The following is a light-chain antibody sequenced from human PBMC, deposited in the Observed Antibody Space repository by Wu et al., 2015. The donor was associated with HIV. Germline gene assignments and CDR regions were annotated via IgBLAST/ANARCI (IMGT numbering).Light chain of an antibody. V-gene: IGKV3-20*01. CDR3: QQYGTXLT. J-gene: IGKJ4*01. CDR1: QSVSSSY. CDR2: GAS. Sequence: EIVLTQSPGTLSLSPGEGATLSCRASQSVSSSYLAWYQQKPGQAPRLLIYGASHRATGIPDRFSGSGSGTDFTLTISRLEPEDFAVYFCQQYGTXLTFGGGTKVE.